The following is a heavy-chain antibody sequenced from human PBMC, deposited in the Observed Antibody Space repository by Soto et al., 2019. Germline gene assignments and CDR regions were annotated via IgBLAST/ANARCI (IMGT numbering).Heavy chain of an antibody. V-gene: IGHV1-2*02. CDR3: ARTNIRGNYFYSLDV. Sequence: QVQLVQSGADVKKPGASVKVSCKASGYTFTAYYIHWVRQAPGQGLEWMGWINPNSGGTHYAQKFQVRVTMTGDTSLSTAYMELTSLRSDDTAVYYCARTNIRGNYFYSLDVLGQGTTVTVSS. D-gene: IGHD3-16*01. J-gene: IGHJ6*02. CDR2: INPNSGGT. CDR1: GYTFTAYY.